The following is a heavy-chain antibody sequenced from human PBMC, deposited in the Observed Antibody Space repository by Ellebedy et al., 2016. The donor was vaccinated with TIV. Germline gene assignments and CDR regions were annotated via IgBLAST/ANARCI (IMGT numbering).Heavy chain of an antibody. D-gene: IGHD2-21*01. V-gene: IGHV3-23*01. CDR3: AKKPWSYCGGNCYSPFDY. CDR1: GFPLDAYA. Sequence: GGSLRLXXVASGFPLDAYAMSWVRQAPGKGLEWVSIISGSDDDTYYADSVKGRFTISRDISKNTLYLQMNSLRAEDTAIYYCAKKPWSYCGGNCYSPFDYWGQGNLVTVSS. CDR2: ISGSDDDT. J-gene: IGHJ4*02.